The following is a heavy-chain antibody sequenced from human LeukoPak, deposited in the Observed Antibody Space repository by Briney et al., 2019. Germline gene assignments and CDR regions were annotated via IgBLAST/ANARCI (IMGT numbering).Heavy chain of an antibody. CDR2: ISAYNGKT. CDR3: ARGGTYYPCIDY. Sequence: ASVRVSCKASGYTFSTTYINWVRQAPGQGLVWMGRISAYNGKTSYAQKFQGRVTMTTDSSTTTAYMDLASLRSDDTAVYYCARGGTYYPCIDYWGQGTLVTVSS. V-gene: IGHV1-18*01. J-gene: IGHJ4*01. CDR1: GYTFSTTY. D-gene: IGHD1-26*01.